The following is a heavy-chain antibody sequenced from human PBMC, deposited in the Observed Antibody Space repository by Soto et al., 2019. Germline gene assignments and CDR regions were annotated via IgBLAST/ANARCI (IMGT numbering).Heavy chain of an antibody. D-gene: IGHD2-2*01. CDR3: ARDREDVVVPAAIRDYYYYGMDV. CDR2: ISSSSSYI. CDR1: GFTFSSYS. Sequence: LRLSCAASGFTFSSYSMNWVRQAPGKGLEWVSSISSSSSYIYYADSVKGRFTISRDNAKNSLYLQMNSLRAEDTAVHYCARDREDVVVPAAIRDYYYYGMDVWGQGTTVTVSS. V-gene: IGHV3-21*01. J-gene: IGHJ6*02.